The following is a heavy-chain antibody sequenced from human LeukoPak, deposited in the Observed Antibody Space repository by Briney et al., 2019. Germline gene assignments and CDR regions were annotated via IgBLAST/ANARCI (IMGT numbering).Heavy chain of an antibody. CDR2: IKSKTDGGTT. V-gene: IGHV3-15*01. Sequence: GGSLRLSCAASGFTFSNAWMSWVRQAPGKGLEWVGRIKSKTDGGTTDYAAPVKGTFTISRDDSKNTLYLQMNSLKTEDTAVYYCTTAYCSSTSCYAYWGQGTLVTVSS. J-gene: IGHJ4*02. CDR1: GFTFSNAW. D-gene: IGHD2-2*01. CDR3: TTAYCSSTSCYAY.